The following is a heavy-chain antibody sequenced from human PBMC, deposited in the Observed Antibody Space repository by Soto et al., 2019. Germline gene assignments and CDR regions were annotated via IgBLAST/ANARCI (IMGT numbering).Heavy chain of an antibody. J-gene: IGHJ4*02. D-gene: IGHD2-21*02. CDR2: IYYSGST. V-gene: IGHV4-59*01. CDR3: ARVDCGGDCKFDY. CDR1: GGSISSYY. Sequence: SETLSLTCTVSGGSISSYYWSWIRQPPGKGLEWIGYIYYSGSTNYNPSLKSRVTISVDTSKNQFSLKLSSVTAADTAVYYCARVDCGGDCKFDYWGQGTLVTVSS.